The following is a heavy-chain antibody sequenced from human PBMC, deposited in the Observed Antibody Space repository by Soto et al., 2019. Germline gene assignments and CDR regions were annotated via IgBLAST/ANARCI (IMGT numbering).Heavy chain of an antibody. Sequence: QVQLVQSGAEVKKPGASVEVSCKASGYTFTSYGISWVRQAPGQGLEWMGWISAYNGNTNYAQKRQVRVTRTTDTSTSTDYMELRSLRSDDTAVYYCARVGDLTWIQLWAQPHYGMDVWGQGTTVTVSS. J-gene: IGHJ6*02. D-gene: IGHD5-18*01. CDR1: GYTFTSYG. CDR3: ARVGDLTWIQLWAQPHYGMDV. CDR2: ISAYNGNT. V-gene: IGHV1-18*01.